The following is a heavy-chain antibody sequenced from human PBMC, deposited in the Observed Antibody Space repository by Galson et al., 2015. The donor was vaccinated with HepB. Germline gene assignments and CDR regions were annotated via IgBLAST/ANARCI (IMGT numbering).Heavy chain of an antibody. Sequence: SVKVSCKASGYTFTSYYMHWVRQAPGQGLEWMGIINPSGGSTSYAQKFQGRVTMTRDTSTSTVYMELSSLRSEDTAVYYCARTDIVVVPAAMAFHYYYGMDVWGQGTTVTVSS. CDR2: INPSGGST. J-gene: IGHJ6*02. CDR1: GYTFTSYY. V-gene: IGHV1-46*01. CDR3: ARTDIVVVPAAMAFHYYYGMDV. D-gene: IGHD2-2*01.